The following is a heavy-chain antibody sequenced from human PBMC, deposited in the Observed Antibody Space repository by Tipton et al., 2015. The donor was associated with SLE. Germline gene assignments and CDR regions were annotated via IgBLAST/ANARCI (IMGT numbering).Heavy chain of an antibody. D-gene: IGHD3-10*02. CDR1: GFTVSSNY. CDR2: IYSSGST. Sequence: GSLRLSCAASGFTVSSNYMSWVRQAPGKGLEWVSVIYSSGSTYYADSVKGRFTISRDNSKNTLYLQMNSLRGEDTAVYYCARAVECCFDLWGRGTLVTVSS. J-gene: IGHJ2*01. CDR3: ARAVECCFDL. V-gene: IGHV3-53*05.